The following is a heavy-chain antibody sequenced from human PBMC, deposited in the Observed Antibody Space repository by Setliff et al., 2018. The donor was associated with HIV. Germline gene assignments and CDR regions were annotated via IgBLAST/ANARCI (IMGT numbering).Heavy chain of an antibody. D-gene: IGHD4-17*01. Sequence: ASVKVSCKASGYTFTGYYMRWVRQAPGQGLEWMGWINPNSGGTNYGQKFQGRVTMTRDTSISTAYMELSRLRSDDTAVYYCARETLRWKSRAFDIWGQGTMVTVS. CDR3: ARETLRWKSRAFDI. V-gene: IGHV1-2*02. CDR1: GYTFTGYY. CDR2: INPNSGGT. J-gene: IGHJ3*02.